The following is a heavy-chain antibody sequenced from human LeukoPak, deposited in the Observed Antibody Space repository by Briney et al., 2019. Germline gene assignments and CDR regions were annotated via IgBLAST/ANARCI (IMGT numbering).Heavy chain of an antibody. J-gene: IGHJ4*02. Sequence: SETLSLTCTVSGGSISTYYWSWIRQPPGKGLEWIGHVYYSGTTNYNPSLKSRVTISLDTSKNQFSLMLSSVTAADTAVYFCARGERRDGYTFAYWGQGTLVTVSS. CDR1: GGSISTYY. D-gene: IGHD5-24*01. CDR3: ARGERRDGYTFAY. V-gene: IGHV4-59*01. CDR2: VYYSGTT.